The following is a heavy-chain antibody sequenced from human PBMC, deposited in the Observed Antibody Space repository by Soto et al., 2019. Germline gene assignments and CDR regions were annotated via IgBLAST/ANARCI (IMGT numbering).Heavy chain of an antibody. Sequence: PVGSLRLSGAASGFTFNTYGMHWVRQAPGKGPEWLAVIWYDGSIKYYTDSVKGRFSVSRDNSKNTMYLQMSSLRAEDTAVYYCARLIVWNSASWYVRGWFAPWGQGTLVTVSA. CDR3: ARLIVWNSASWYVRGWFAP. CDR2: IWYDGSIK. J-gene: IGHJ5*02. V-gene: IGHV3-33*01. D-gene: IGHD6-13*01. CDR1: GFTFNTYG.